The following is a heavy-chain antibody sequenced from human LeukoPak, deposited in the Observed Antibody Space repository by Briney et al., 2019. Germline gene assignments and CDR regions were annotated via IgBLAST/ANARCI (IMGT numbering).Heavy chain of an antibody. CDR3: AKVGEKIAAAGNWFDP. V-gene: IGHV3-23*01. CDR2: ISGSGGST. D-gene: IGHD6-13*01. CDR1: GYTLSIYA. J-gene: IGHJ5*02. Sequence: GGSLRLSRAASGYTLSIYAMSWVRQASGKGLEWVSAISGSGGSTFYADFVKGRFTFSRDNSKNTLYLQMNSLRGEDTAVYYCAKVGEKIAAAGNWFDPWGQGNLVTVSS.